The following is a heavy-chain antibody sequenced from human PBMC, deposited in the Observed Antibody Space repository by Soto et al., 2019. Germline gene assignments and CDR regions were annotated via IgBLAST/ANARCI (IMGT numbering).Heavy chain of an antibody. CDR3: ARVLYPVVPAATENWFDP. V-gene: IGHV4-4*07. J-gene: IGHJ5*02. Sequence: SETLSLTCTVSGGSISSYYWSWIRQPAGKGLEWIGRIYTSGSTNYNPSLKSRVTMSVDTSKNQFSLKLSSVTAADTAVYYCARVLYPVVPAATENWFDPWGQGTLVTV. CDR1: GGSISSYY. D-gene: IGHD2-2*01. CDR2: IYTSGST.